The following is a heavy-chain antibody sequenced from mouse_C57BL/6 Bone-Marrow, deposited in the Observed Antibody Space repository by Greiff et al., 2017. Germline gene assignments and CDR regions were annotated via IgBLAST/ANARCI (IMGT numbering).Heavy chain of an antibody. J-gene: IGHJ3*01. Sequence: LQESGAELARPGASVKLSCKASGYTFTSYGISWVKQRTGQGLEWIGELYPRSGNTYYNEKFKGKATLTADKSSSTAYMGLRSLTSEDSAVYFCARRPIYYEYDGAWVAYWGQGTLVTVSA. CDR1: GYTFTSYG. V-gene: IGHV1-81*01. CDR3: ARRPIYYEYDGAWVAY. CDR2: LYPRSGNT. D-gene: IGHD2-4*01.